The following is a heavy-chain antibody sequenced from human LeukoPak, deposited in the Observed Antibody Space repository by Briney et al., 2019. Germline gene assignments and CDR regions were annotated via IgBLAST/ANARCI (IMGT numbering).Heavy chain of an antibody. J-gene: IGHJ3*02. CDR1: GFTFTPYG. CDR2: IRANGETT. Sequence: GGSLRLSCAASGFTFTPYGMNWVRQPPGKGLELVSGIRANGETTYYADPVRGRFTISRDNSRRMVWLQMNSLTAEDTAMYYCGRDINWGAFDIRGLGTVVTVSS. CDR3: GRDINWGAFDI. V-gene: IGHV3-23*01. D-gene: IGHD7-27*01.